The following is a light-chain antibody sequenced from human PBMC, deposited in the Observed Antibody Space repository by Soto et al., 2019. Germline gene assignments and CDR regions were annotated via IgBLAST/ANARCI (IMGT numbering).Light chain of an antibody. Sequence: EIQMTQSPSTLSASVVSRVTITCRASQSISSWLAWYQQKPGKAPKLLIYDASSLESGVPSRFSGSGSGTEFTLTISSLQPDDFATYYCQQYNSYPWTFGQGTKVDIK. V-gene: IGKV1-5*01. CDR2: DAS. CDR3: QQYNSYPWT. J-gene: IGKJ1*01. CDR1: QSISSW.